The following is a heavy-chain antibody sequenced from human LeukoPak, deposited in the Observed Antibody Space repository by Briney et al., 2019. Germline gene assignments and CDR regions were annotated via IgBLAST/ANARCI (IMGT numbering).Heavy chain of an antibody. CDR2: MNPNSGNT. J-gene: IGHJ3*02. Sequence: ASVKVSCKASGGTFSSYAISWVRQAPGQGLEWMGWMNPNSGNTGYAQKFQGRVTITRNTSISTAYMELSSLRSEDTAVYYCARHGGSSSAFDIWGQGTMVTVSS. D-gene: IGHD6-6*01. CDR1: GGTFSSYA. V-gene: IGHV1-8*03. CDR3: ARHGGSSSAFDI.